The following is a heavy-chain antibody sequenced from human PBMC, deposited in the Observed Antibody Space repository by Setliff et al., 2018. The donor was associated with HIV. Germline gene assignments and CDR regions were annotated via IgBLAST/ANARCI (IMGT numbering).Heavy chain of an antibody. J-gene: IGHJ4*02. D-gene: IGHD5-12*01. Sequence: PSETLSLTCAVYGGSFSGYYWSWIRQPPGKGLEWIGEINHSGSTNYNPSLGSRVTISVDTSKNHFSLKLTSVTAADTAVYYCARDRGRGYDYPIQGYFDYWGQGTLVTVSS. CDR3: ARDRGRGYDYPIQGYFDY. CDR2: INHSGST. CDR1: GGSFSGYY. V-gene: IGHV4-34*01.